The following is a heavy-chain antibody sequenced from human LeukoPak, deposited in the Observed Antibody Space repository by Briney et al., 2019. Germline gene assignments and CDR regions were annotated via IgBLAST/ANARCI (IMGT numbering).Heavy chain of an antibody. CDR2: INRGATYI. Sequence: PGGSLRLSCTVSEFTFSSYSMNWVRQAPGKGLEWVASINRGATYIYYADSMKGRFTISRDDAKSSLYLQMNSLRAEDTAVYYCAKVHLDEWELPTTYYFDYWGQGTLVTVSS. J-gene: IGHJ4*02. CDR3: AKVHLDEWELPTTYYFDY. D-gene: IGHD1-26*01. CDR1: EFTFSSYS. V-gene: IGHV3-21*01.